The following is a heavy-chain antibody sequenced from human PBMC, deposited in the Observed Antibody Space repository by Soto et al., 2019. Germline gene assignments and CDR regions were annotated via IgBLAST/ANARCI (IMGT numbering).Heavy chain of an antibody. D-gene: IGHD3-22*01. CDR1: GFTFSTYA. Sequence: GGSLRLSXAASGFTFSTYAMHWVRQAPGKGLEWVAVISYDGSSTSYADSVKGRFTISRDNAKNTLYLQMNSLRAEDTAVYYCTRGNYYDSSVIGKVDYWGQGTLVTVSS. J-gene: IGHJ4*02. V-gene: IGHV3-30*04. CDR3: TRGNYYDSSVIGKVDY. CDR2: ISYDGSST.